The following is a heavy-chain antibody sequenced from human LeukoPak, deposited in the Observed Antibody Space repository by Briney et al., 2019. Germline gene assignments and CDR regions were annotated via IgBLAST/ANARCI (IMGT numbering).Heavy chain of an antibody. D-gene: IGHD5-18*01. CDR2: IWYDGSNK. J-gene: IGHJ4*02. CDR3: ARDGRGYSYGTDY. CDR1: GFTFTNHG. Sequence: GGSLRLSCAASGFTFTNHGFHSVRQAPGKGLEWVAVIWYDGSNKYYADSVKGRFTISRDNSKNTLYLQMNSLRAEDTAVYYCARDGRGYSYGTDYWGQGTLVTVSS. V-gene: IGHV3-33*01.